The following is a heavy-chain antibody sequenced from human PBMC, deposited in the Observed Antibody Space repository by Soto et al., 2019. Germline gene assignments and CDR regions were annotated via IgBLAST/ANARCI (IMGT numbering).Heavy chain of an antibody. V-gene: IGHV4-39*01. D-gene: IGHD3-3*01. J-gene: IGHJ6*02. CDR2: IYYSGST. Sequence: SETLSLTCTVSGGSISSSSYYWGWIRQPPGKGLEWIGSIYYSGSTYYNPSIKSRVTISVDTSKNQFSLKLSSVTAADTAVYYXARQDYDFWYYYYGMDVWGQGTTVTVSS. CDR3: ARQDYDFWYYYYGMDV. CDR1: GGSISSSSYY.